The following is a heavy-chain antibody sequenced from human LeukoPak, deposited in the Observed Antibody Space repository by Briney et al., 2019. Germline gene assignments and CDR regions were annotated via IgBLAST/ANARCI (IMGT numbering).Heavy chain of an antibody. D-gene: IGHD3-3*01. V-gene: IGHV4-39*01. J-gene: IGHJ4*02. CDR3: ATDFVPREGKGLRFLEWSVFDY. CDR1: GGSISSSSYY. Sequence: SSETLSLTCTVSGGSISSSSYYWGWIRQPPGKGLEWIGSIYYSGSTYYNPSLKSRVTISVDTSKNQFSLKLSSVTAADTAVYYCATDFVPREGKGLRFLEWSVFDYWGQGTLVTVSS. CDR2: IYYSGST.